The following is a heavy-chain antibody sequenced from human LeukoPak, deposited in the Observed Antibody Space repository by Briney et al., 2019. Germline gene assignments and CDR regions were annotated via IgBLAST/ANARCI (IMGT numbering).Heavy chain of an antibody. D-gene: IGHD5-18*01. CDR1: GFTFSSYG. CDR2: ISYDGSNI. Sequence: GGSLRLSCAASGFTFSSYGMHWVRQAPGKGLEWVAVISYDGSNIYYADSVKGRFTISRDNSKNTLYLQMNSLRAEDTAVYYCARVRGIQLWFSNYMDVWGKGTTVTVSS. J-gene: IGHJ6*03. V-gene: IGHV3-30*03. CDR3: ARVRGIQLWFSNYMDV.